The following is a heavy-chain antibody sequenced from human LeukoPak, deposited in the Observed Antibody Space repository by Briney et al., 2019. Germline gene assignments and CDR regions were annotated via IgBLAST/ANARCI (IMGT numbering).Heavy chain of an antibody. V-gene: IGHV3-48*03. CDR3: AREAFTMVRGVEVYGMDV. J-gene: IGHJ6*04. CDR1: GFTFSSYE. D-gene: IGHD3-10*01. Sequence: GGSLRLSCAASGFTFSSYEMNWVRQAPGKGLEWVSYISSSGSTIYYADSVRGRFTISRDNAKNSLYLQMNSLRAEDTAVYYCAREAFTMVRGVEVYGMDVWGKGTTVTVSS. CDR2: ISSSGSTI.